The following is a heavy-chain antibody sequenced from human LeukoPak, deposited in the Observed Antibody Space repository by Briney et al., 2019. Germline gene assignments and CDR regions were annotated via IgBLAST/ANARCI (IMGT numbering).Heavy chain of an antibody. V-gene: IGHV1-8*01. J-gene: IGHJ4*02. CDR2: MNPNSGNT. CDR1: GYTFTSYD. CDR3: ARLVNWGPLGDY. Sequence: GASVKVSCKASGYTFTSYDINWVRQATGQGLEWMGWMNPNSGNTGYAQKFQGRVTTTRNTSISTAYMELSSLRSDDTAVYYCARLVNWGPLGDYWGQGTLVTVSS. D-gene: IGHD3-16*01.